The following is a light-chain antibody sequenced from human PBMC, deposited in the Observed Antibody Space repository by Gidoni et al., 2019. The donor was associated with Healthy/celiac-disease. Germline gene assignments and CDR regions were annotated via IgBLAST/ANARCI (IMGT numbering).Light chain of an antibody. CDR3: QQYYSYPIT. V-gene: IGKV1-8*01. Sequence: AIRMTQSPSSFSASTGDRVTITCRASQGISRYLDWYQQKPGKAPKLLIYAASTLQSGVPSRFSGSGSGTDFTLTISSLQSEDFATYYCQQYYSYPITFGQGTQLEIK. CDR2: AAS. CDR1: QGISRY. J-gene: IGKJ5*01.